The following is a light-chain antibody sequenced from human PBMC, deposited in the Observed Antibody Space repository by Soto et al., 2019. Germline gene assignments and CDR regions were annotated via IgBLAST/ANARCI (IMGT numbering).Light chain of an antibody. CDR3: QELNCYPHT. Sequence: TPSPDSLSVSLGASSTINCTSGRSLFYSPHNKSYLAWYQQKPGKAPKVLIYAASTLQSGVPSRFGGSGSGTDFTLTISSLQPEDFATYYCQELNCYPHTFGGGTKVDI. CDR2: AAS. V-gene: IGKV1-9*01. J-gene: IGKJ4*01. CDR1: RSLFYSPHNKSY.